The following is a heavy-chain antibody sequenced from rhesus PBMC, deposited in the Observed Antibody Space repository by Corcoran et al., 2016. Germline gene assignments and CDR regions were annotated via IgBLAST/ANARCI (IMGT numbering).Heavy chain of an antibody. CDR2: ISPYNGNK. Sequence: QVQLVQSGSEIKQPGASVKLSCKASGYTFTSYYMLWVRQAPGQGLEWIRLISPYNGNKGYEQNFQGRVTITTDTSTSTGYMELSSLRSEDTAVYYCTRQIIAAAGFDYWGQGVLVTVSS. D-gene: IGHD6-31*01. J-gene: IGHJ4*01. V-gene: IGHV1-180*01. CDR1: GYTFTSYY. CDR3: TRQIIAAAGFDY.